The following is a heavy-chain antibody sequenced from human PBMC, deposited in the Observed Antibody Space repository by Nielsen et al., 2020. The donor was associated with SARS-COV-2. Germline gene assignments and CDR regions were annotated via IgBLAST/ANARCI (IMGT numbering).Heavy chain of an antibody. Sequence: SETLSLTCAVSGGSISSGGYSWSWIRQPPGKGLEWIGYIYHSGSTYYNPSLKSRVTISVDRSKNQFSLKLSSVTAADTAVYYCARGEGITTAGTPLPWFDPWGQGTLVTVSS. D-gene: IGHD6-13*01. J-gene: IGHJ5*02. CDR2: IYHSGST. CDR1: GGSISSGGYS. CDR3: ARGEGITTAGTPLPWFDP. V-gene: IGHV4-30-2*01.